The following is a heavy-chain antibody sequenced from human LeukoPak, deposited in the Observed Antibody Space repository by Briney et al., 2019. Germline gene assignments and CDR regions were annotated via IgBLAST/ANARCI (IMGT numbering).Heavy chain of an antibody. CDR2: ISGSGGST. V-gene: IGHV3-23*01. CDR3: AREPYSSGWHNWFDP. J-gene: IGHJ5*02. Sequence: GGSLRLSCAASGFTFSSYAMSWVRQAPGKGLEWVSAISGSGGSTYYADSVKGRFTISRDNSKNTLYLQMNSLRAEDTAVYYCAREPYSSGWHNWFDPWGQGTLVTVSS. D-gene: IGHD6-19*01. CDR1: GFTFSSYA.